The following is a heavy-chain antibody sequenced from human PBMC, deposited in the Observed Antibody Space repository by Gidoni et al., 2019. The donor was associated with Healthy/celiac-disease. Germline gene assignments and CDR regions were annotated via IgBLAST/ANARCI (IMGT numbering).Heavy chain of an antibody. V-gene: IGHV4-34*01. CDR2: IKHSGST. Sequence: QVQLQQWGAGLLKPSETLSLTCAVYGGSFSGFYWSWIRQPPGKGLEWIGEIKHSGSTNYNPSLKSRVTISVDTSKNQFSLKLSSVTAADTAVYYCARGRAYVWGSYRLNARWFDPWGQGTLVTVSS. J-gene: IGHJ5*02. CDR1: GGSFSGFY. CDR3: ARGRAYVWGSYRLNARWFDP. D-gene: IGHD3-16*02.